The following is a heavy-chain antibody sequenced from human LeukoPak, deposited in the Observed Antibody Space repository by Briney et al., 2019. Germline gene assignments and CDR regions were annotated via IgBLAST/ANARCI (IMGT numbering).Heavy chain of an antibody. CDR1: GYTFTSYA. CDR2: INVGNGNT. J-gene: IGHJ4*02. V-gene: IGHV1-3*01. D-gene: IGHD1-1*01. Sequence: ASVKVSCKASGYTFTSYAMHWVRQAPGQRLEWMGWINVGNGNTKYSQKFQGRVTITRDTSASTAYMELSSLRSEDTAVYYCARRIGTGTLDYWGQGTLVTVSS. CDR3: ARRIGTGTLDY.